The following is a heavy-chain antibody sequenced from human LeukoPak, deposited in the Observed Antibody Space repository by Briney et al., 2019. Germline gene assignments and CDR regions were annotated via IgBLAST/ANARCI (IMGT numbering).Heavy chain of an antibody. D-gene: IGHD6-13*01. J-gene: IGHJ4*02. CDR1: GFTFSSYW. V-gene: IGHV3-74*01. CDR2: INSDRSST. Sequence: GGSLRLSCAASGFTFSSYWMHWVRQAPGKGLVWVSRINSDRSSTSYADSVKGRFTISRDNAKNTLYLQMNSLRAEDTAVYYCARHSSSLSFDYWGQGTLVPVSS. CDR3: ARHSSSLSFDY.